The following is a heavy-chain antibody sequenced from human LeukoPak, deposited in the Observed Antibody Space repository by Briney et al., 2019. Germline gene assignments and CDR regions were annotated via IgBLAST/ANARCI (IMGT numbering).Heavy chain of an antibody. J-gene: IGHJ4*02. V-gene: IGHV3-30*18. CDR3: AKADDYGDSGIFDY. D-gene: IGHD4-17*01. CDR2: ISYDGSNK. Sequence: HPGRSLRLSCAASGFTFSSYGMHWVRQAPGKGLEWVAVISYDGSNKYYADSVKGRFTISRDNSKNTLYLQMNSLRAEDTAVYYCAKADDYGDSGIFDYWGQGTLVTVSS. CDR1: GFTFSSYG.